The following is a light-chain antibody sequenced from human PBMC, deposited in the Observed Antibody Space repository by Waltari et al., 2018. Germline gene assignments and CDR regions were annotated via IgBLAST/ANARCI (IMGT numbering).Light chain of an antibody. Sequence: IWLNQSPSPLSASVGDRVTLTRRARQGINNHLAWYQQKPGKAPKLLIYAASTLQSGVPERFSGSGSGTDFTLTISSLEPEDFASYYCQQLNSYQGTFGQGTKVEVK. J-gene: IGKJ1*01. V-gene: IGKV1-9*01. CDR1: QGINNH. CDR2: AAS. CDR3: QQLNSYQGT.